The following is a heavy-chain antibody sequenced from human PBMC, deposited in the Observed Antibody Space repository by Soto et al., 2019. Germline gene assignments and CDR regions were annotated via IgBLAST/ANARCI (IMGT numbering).Heavy chain of an antibody. CDR1: GGSVXXXXXX. CDR3: XXXXXXXXXXXXSXXXY. CDR2: IYYSGST. Sequence: QVQLQESGPGLVKPSETLSLTCTVSGGSVXXXXXXXXWIRXPPGKGLEWIGYIYYSGSTNYNPSLKSRVTISVDTSKNQFSLKLSSVXAXXXXXXXXXXXXXXXXXXXXSXXXYWGQGTLVTVSS. J-gene: IGHJ4*02. V-gene: IGHV4-61*01.